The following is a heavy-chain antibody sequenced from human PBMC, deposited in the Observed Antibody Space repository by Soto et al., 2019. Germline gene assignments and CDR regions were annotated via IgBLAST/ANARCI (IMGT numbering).Heavy chain of an antibody. CDR3: ARPGVSGYADGSDI. CDR2: IGVYNGHT. J-gene: IGHJ3*02. CDR1: GYTFVDYG. V-gene: IGHV1-18*01. D-gene: IGHD3-3*01. Sequence: QVHLVQSGAEVKKPGASVTVSCKASGYTFVDYGLNWVRQAPGQGREWMGWIGVYNGHTNYAQNLQGRVTMTADTSTSTAYMELSRLRSDETAVYYCARPGVSGYADGSDIWGLGTMVTVSS.